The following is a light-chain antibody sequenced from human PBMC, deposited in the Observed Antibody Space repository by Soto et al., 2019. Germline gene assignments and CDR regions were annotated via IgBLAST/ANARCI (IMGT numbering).Light chain of an antibody. Sequence: QSALSQPPSASGTPGQRGTISCSGSSSNIGRNIVNWYQQLPGTAPKLLIYSNIHRPSGVPDRFSGSKSGASASLAISGLQSEDEADYYCGAWDDSLNGYVFGTGTKVTVL. CDR3: GAWDDSLNGYV. J-gene: IGLJ1*01. V-gene: IGLV1-44*01. CDR1: SSNIGRNI. CDR2: SNI.